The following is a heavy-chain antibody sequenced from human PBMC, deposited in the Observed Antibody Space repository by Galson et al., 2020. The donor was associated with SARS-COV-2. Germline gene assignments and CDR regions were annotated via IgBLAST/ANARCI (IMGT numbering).Heavy chain of an antibody. CDR1: GGSITSGDSY. Sequence: SETLSLTCTVSGGSITSGDSYWCCVRQPPGKCLEWIGYITYRGSTYYNSSLKSRVTISVDTSNNHISLKMNSMTAVETAVYYCARASRGHQGYIWAVGELCATSFDPWGGGIVGTVSA. V-gene: IGHV4-30-4*08. CDR2: ITYRGST. J-gene: IGHJ5*02. D-gene: IGHD3-10*01. CDR3: ARASRGHQGYIWAVGELCATSFDP.